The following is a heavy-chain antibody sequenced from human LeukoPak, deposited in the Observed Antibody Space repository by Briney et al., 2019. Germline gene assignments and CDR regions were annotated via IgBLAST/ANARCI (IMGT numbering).Heavy chain of an antibody. CDR2: IYTSGST. D-gene: IGHD2-2*01. V-gene: IGHV4-4*07. CDR1: GGSISSYY. Sequence: SETLSLTCTVSGGSISSYYWSWIRQPAGKGLEWIGRIYTSGSTNYNPSLKSRVTISVDTSKNQFSLKLSSVTAADTAVYYCARAAGGYCSSTSCYARLRNWFDPWGQGTLVTVSS. CDR3: ARAAGGYCSSTSCYARLRNWFDP. J-gene: IGHJ5*02.